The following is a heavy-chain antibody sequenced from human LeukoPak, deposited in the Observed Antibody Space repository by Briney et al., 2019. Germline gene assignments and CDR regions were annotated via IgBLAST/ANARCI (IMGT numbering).Heavy chain of an antibody. CDR2: IYYSGST. D-gene: IGHD6-13*01. Sequence: SETLSLTCTVSGGSISSSSYYWGWIRQPPGKGLEWIGSIYYSGSTYYNPSLKSRVTISIDTSKNQLSLKLSSVTAADTAVYYCASARTSSRSWFTFDYWGQGILVTVSS. J-gene: IGHJ4*02. CDR1: GGSISSSSYY. CDR3: ASARTSSRSWFTFDY. V-gene: IGHV4-39*01.